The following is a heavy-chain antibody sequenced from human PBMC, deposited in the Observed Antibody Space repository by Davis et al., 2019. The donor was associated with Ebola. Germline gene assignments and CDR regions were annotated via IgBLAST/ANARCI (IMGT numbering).Heavy chain of an antibody. CDR2: MYYSGNT. D-gene: IGHD6-13*01. CDR3: ARQAIRNIALQFDP. CDR1: GASIASTSCY. Sequence: PSETLSLTCPVPGASIASTSCYWAWIRQPPGKGLDWIGSMYYSGNTYYNPSLKTRLTMSVETSKHHFSLKLSSLTAAYTAVHYCARQAIRNIALQFDPWRQGTLI. J-gene: IGHJ5*02. V-gene: IGHV4-39*02.